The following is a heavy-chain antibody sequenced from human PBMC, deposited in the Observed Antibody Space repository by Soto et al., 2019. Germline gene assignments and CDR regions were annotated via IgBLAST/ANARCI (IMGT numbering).Heavy chain of an antibody. J-gene: IGHJ4*02. Sequence: ASVKVSCKASGYTFTSYDMHWVRQAPGQRLEWMGWINAGNGNTKYSQKFQGRVTITRDTSASTAYMELSSLRSEDTAVYYCARDYVEMATSQKAGTRPFDYWGQGTLVTVSS. V-gene: IGHV1-3*01. CDR1: GYTFTSYD. D-gene: IGHD2-2*01. CDR3: ARDYVEMATSQKAGTRPFDY. CDR2: INAGNGNT.